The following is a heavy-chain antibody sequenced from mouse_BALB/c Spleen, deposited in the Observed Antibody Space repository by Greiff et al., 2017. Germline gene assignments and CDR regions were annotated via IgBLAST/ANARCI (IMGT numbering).Heavy chain of an antibody. CDR1: GYAFTNYL. V-gene: IGHV1-54*01. CDR3: ARRTTAFSN. Sequence: QVQLQQSGAELVRPGTSVKVSCKASGYAFTNYLIEWVKQRPGQGLEWIGVINPGSGGTNYNEKFKGKATLTADKSSSTAYMQLSSLTSDDSAVYFCARRTTAFSNWGQGTTLTVSS. D-gene: IGHD1-2*01. CDR2: INPGSGGT. J-gene: IGHJ2*01.